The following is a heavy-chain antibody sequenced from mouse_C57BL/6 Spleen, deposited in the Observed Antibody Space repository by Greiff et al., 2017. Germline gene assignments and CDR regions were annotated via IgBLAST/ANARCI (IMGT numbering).Heavy chain of an antibody. J-gene: IGHJ3*01. Sequence: QVQLRQPGPELVKPGASVKLSCKASGYTFTSYEINWVKQRPGQGLEWIGWIYPRDGSTKYNEKFKGKATLTVDTSSSTAYMELHSLTSEDSAVYYCARGDWFAYWGQGPLVTVSA. CDR3: ARGDWFAY. CDR1: GYTFTSYE. V-gene: IGHV1-85*01. CDR2: IYPRDGST.